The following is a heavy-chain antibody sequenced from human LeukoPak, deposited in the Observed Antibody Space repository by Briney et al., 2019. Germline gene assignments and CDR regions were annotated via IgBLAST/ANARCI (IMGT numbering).Heavy chain of an antibody. Sequence: ASVKVSCKVSGYTLTELSMHWVRQAPGKGLEWMGGFDPEDGETIYAQKFQGRVTMTEDTSTDTAYMELSRLRSEDTAVYYCATDPCSSTSCYRARFDYWGQGTLVTVSS. CDR2: FDPEDGET. D-gene: IGHD2-2*01. CDR3: ATDPCSSTSCYRARFDY. V-gene: IGHV1-24*01. J-gene: IGHJ4*02. CDR1: GYTLTELS.